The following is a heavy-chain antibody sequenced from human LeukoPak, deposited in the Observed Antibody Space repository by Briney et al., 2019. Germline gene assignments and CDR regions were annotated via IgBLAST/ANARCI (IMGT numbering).Heavy chain of an antibody. D-gene: IGHD6-6*01. CDR2: IYYSGNT. J-gene: IGHJ4*02. CDR1: GVSISSSNSY. V-gene: IGHV4-39*07. CDR3: ARGYTSSSEPFDY. Sequence: SETLSLTCTVSGVSISSSNSYWGWIRQPPGQGLEWIGSIYYSGNTYYNASLKSQVSISIDTSKNQFSLKLASVTAADTAVYYCARGYTSSSEPFDYWGQGTLVTVSS.